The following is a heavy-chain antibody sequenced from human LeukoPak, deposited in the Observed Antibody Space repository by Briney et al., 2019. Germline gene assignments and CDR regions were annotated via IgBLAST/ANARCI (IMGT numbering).Heavy chain of an antibody. J-gene: IGHJ5*02. CDR2: INPSGGST. Sequence: ASVKVSCKAPGYTFTSDYIHWVRQAPGQGLEWMGIINPSGGSTSYAQKFRGRVTMTRDTSTSTVYMELSSLRSEDTAVYYCARAISRWFDPWGQGTLVTVSS. CDR1: GYTFTSDY. V-gene: IGHV1-46*01. CDR3: ARAISRWFDP.